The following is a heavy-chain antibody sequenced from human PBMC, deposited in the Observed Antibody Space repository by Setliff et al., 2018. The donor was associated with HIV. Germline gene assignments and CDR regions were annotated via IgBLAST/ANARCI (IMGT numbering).Heavy chain of an antibody. CDR3: ARVQMAYAAFDV. CDR2: IYFAGSS. CDR1: GGSISTYY. J-gene: IGHJ3*01. D-gene: IGHD4-17*01. V-gene: IGHV4-59*01. Sequence: SETPSLTCTVSGGSISTYYWGWIRQPPGKGLEWIGSIYFAGSSDNNPSLKSRVTLSVDTSKHQFSLKLSSVTAADTAVYYCARVQMAYAAFDVWGQGTMVTVSS.